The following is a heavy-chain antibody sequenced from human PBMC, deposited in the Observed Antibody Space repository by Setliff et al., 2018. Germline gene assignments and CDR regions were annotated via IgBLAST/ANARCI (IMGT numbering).Heavy chain of an antibody. J-gene: IGHJ6*02. CDR1: GFTFSSYE. V-gene: IGHV3-48*03. D-gene: IGHD6-13*01. CDR2: ISSSGSTI. Sequence: PGGSLRLSCAASGFTFSSYEMNWVRQAPGKGLEWVSYISSSGSTIYYADSVKGRFTISRDNAKNSLYLQMNSLRAEDTAVYYCARGTAGVLYYYYGMDVWGQGTTVTVSS. CDR3: ARGTAGVLYYYYGMDV.